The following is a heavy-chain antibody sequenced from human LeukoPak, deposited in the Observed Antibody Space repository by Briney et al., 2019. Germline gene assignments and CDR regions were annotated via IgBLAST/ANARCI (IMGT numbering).Heavy chain of an antibody. CDR1: GGSISSSSYY. D-gene: IGHD3-22*01. CDR2: IYYSGST. CDR3: ASTHTYYYDSRSYEYFQH. V-gene: IGHV4-39*01. Sequence: KPSETLSLPCTVSGGSISSSSYYWGWIRQPPGKGLEWVGGIYYSGSTYYNPSLKSRVTISVDTSKNQFSLKLSSVTAADTAVYYCASTHTYYYDSRSYEYFQHWGQGTLVTVSS. J-gene: IGHJ1*01.